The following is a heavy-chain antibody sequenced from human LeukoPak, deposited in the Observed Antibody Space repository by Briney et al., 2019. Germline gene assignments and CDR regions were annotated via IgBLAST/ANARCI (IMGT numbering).Heavy chain of an antibody. D-gene: IGHD1-1*01. CDR1: GFTFSSHN. V-gene: IGHV3-74*01. CDR3: ARVLLEREAR. Sequence: GGSLRLSCTASGFTFSSHNMNWVRQAPGKGLVWVSRINSDESSTSYADSVKGRFTISRDNAKNTLYLQMNSLRAEDTAVYYCARVLLEREARWGQGTLVTVSS. CDR2: INSDESST. J-gene: IGHJ4*02.